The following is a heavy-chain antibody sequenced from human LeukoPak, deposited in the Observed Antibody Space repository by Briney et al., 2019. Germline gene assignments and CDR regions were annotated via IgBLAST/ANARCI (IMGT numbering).Heavy chain of an antibody. CDR2: IYYSGST. Sequence: PSETLSLTCTVSGGSLSSGDYYWSWIRQPPGKGREWIGYIYYSGSTYYNPSLKSRVTISVDTSKNQFSLKLSSVTAADTAVYYCARGVSYSSGWLGHWGQGTLVTVSS. CDR1: GGSLSSGDYY. J-gene: IGHJ1*01. V-gene: IGHV4-61*08. CDR3: ARGVSYSSGWLGH. D-gene: IGHD6-19*01.